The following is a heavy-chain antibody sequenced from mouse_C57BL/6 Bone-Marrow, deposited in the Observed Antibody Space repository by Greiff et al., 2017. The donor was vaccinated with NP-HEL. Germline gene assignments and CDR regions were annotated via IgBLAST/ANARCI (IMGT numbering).Heavy chain of an antibody. CDR3: ARRGLRLRAWFAY. Sequence: VQLKESGPGLVKPSQSLSLTCSVTGYSITSGYYWNWIRQFPGNKLEWMGYISYDGSNNYNPSLKNRISITRDTSKNQFFLKLNSVTTEDTATYYCARRGLRLRAWFAYWGQGTLVTVSA. V-gene: IGHV3-6*01. CDR1: GYSITSGYY. D-gene: IGHD3-2*02. J-gene: IGHJ3*01. CDR2: ISYDGSN.